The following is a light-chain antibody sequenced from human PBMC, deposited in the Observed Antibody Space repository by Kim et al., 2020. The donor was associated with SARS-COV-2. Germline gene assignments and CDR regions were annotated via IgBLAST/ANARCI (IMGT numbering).Light chain of an antibody. Sequence: VSARGKATLSCRASQSVNSNLGWYQQKPGQAPRLLIYGASTRAPGVPARFSGSGSGTEFTLTISSLQSEDFAVYYCQQFNNWPLYSFGQGTKLEI. CDR3: QQFNNWPLYS. CDR1: QSVNSN. V-gene: IGKV3-15*01. J-gene: IGKJ2*03. CDR2: GAS.